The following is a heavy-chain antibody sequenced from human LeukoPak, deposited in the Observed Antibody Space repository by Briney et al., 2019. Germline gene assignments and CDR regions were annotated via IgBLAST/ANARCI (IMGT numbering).Heavy chain of an antibody. J-gene: IGHJ3*02. CDR1: GFTFSNYG. CDR3: ARGNSNGFDT. D-gene: IGHD1-7*01. V-gene: IGHV3-30*02. Sequence: GGSLRLSCAASGFTFSNYGMDWVRQAPGKGLEWVAFIRYNGTAQYYADSVKGRFTISRDNSKNTLYMQVNSLRAEDTAVYYCARGNSNGFDTWGQGTMVAVSS. CDR2: IRYNGTAQ.